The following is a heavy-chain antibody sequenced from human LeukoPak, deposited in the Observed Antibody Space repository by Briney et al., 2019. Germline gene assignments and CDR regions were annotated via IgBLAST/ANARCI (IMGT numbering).Heavy chain of an antibody. CDR1: GGSISTYY. CDR2: IYYSGST. CDR3: ARDWGYYYGSGSYYRPYYYYYYMDV. J-gene: IGHJ6*03. D-gene: IGHD3-10*01. Sequence: SETLSLTCSVSGGSISTYYWTWIRQPPGKGLEWIGYIYYSGSTNYNPSLKSRVTMSVDTSKNQFSLKLSSVTAADTAVYYCARDWGYYYGSGSYYRPYYYYYYMDVWGKGTTVTISS. V-gene: IGHV4-59*12.